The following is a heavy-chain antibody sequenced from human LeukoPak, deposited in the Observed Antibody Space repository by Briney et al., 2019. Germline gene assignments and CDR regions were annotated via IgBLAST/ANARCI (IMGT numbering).Heavy chain of an antibody. D-gene: IGHD3-10*01. CDR1: GFTLSSYG. CDR2: ISYDGSNK. V-gene: IGHV3-30*18. J-gene: IGHJ4*02. Sequence: GRSLRLSCAASGFTLSSYGMHWVRQAPGKGLEWVAVISYDGSNKYYADSVKGRFTISRDNSKNTLYLQMNSLRAEDTAVYYCAKDRIPLLMGTGLDYWGQGTLVTVSS. CDR3: AKDRIPLLMGTGLDY.